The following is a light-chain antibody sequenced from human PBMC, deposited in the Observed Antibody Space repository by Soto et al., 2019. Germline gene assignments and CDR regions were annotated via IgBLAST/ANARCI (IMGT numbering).Light chain of an antibody. V-gene: IGKV3-20*01. CDR2: GAS. Sequence: ESVLTQSPGTLSLSPVERATLSCRAGQSITTNYLAWYQQRFGQAPRLLIHGASSRAAGIPDRFSGSGSGTDFTLTISRLEPEDFAVYYCQQYGSSITFGQGTRLEIK. J-gene: IGKJ5*01. CDR3: QQYGSSIT. CDR1: QSITTNY.